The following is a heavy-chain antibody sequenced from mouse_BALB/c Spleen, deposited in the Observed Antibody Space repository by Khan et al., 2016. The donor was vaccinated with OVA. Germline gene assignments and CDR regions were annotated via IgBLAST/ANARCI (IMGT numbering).Heavy chain of an antibody. CDR1: GYSFTNYG. J-gene: IGHJ1*01. D-gene: IGHD1-1*02. Sequence: QIQLVQSGPEVKKPGETVKISCKASGYSFTNYGMNWVRQAPGKGLKWMGGINTYTGEPTYADDFKGRFAFSLETSASTAYLQINNLKNEDTATYFCASGGYWYFDVWGAGTTDTVSS. CDR3: ASGGYWYFDV. CDR2: INTYTGEP. V-gene: IGHV9-3-1*01.